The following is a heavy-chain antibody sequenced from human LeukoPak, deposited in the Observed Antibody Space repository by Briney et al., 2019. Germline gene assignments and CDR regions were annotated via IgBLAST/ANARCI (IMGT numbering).Heavy chain of an antibody. CDR1: GFTFSSYS. Sequence: PGGSLTLSSAASGFTFSSYSMNWVRQAPGKGLEWVSSISSSSTYIYYADSVKGRLTISRDNAKNSLYLQMNSLRAEDTAVYYCAVGVFYFDYWGQRGLAAVSS. D-gene: IGHD3-10*01. CDR3: AVGVFYFDY. V-gene: IGHV3-21*01. J-gene: IGHJ4*02. CDR2: ISSSSTYI.